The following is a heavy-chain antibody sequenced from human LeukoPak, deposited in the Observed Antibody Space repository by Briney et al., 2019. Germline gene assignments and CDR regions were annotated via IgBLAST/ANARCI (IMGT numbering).Heavy chain of an antibody. CDR3: ARHLWSRAIFGVVTTPHFDY. Sequence: SETLSLTCTVSGGSISSSSYYWGLIRQPPGKWLEWIGSIYYSGSTYYNPSLKSRVTISVDTSKNQFSLKLSSVTAADTAVYYCARHLWSRAIFGVVTTPHFDYWGQGTLVTVSS. D-gene: IGHD3-3*01. J-gene: IGHJ4*02. CDR2: IYYSGST. V-gene: IGHV4-39*01. CDR1: GGSISSSSYY.